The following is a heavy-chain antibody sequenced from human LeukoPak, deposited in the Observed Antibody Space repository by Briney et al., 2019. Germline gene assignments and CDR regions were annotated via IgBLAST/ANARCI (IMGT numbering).Heavy chain of an antibody. Sequence: ASVKVSCKASGYTFTSYDINWVRQATGQGLEWMGWMNPNSGNTGYAQKFQGRVTMTRSTSISTAYMELSSLRSEDTAVYYCARGSGYTPSGYYGMDVWGQGTTVTVSS. CDR2: MNPNSGNT. J-gene: IGHJ6*02. CDR1: GYTFTSYD. CDR3: ARGSGYTPSGYYGMDV. D-gene: IGHD5-12*01. V-gene: IGHV1-8*01.